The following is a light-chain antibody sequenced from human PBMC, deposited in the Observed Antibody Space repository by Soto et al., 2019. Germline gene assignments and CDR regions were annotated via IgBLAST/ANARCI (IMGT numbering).Light chain of an antibody. CDR2: GAS. CDR3: QHYDNSPVA. J-gene: IGKJ4*01. CDR1: QSISSSH. V-gene: IGKV3-20*01. Sequence: EIVLTQSPGTLSLSPGERATLSCRASQSISSSHLAWYQQKPGQAPRLLIYGASSRAIGIPDRFSGSGSGTDFTLTISRLEAEDFALYLCQHYDNSPVAFGGGTKVEIK.